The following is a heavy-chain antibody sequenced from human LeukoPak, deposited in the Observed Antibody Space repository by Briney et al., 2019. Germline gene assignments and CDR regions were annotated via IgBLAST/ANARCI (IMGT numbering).Heavy chain of an antibody. J-gene: IGHJ6*02. D-gene: IGHD6-19*01. CDR3: ASLSSGLWDYYYGMDV. V-gene: IGHV4-34*01. CDR1: GAAMSSGFNY. CDR2: INHSGST. Sequence: ASETLSLTCTVSGAAMSSGFNYWSWIRQPPGKGLEWIGEINHSGSTNYNPSLKSRVTISVDTSKNQFSLKLSSVTAADTAVYYCASLSSGLWDYYYGMDVWGQGTTVTVSS.